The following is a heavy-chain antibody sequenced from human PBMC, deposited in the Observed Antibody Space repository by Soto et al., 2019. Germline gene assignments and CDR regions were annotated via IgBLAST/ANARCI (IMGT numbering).Heavy chain of an antibody. J-gene: IGHJ4*02. V-gene: IGHV3-74*01. Sequence: EVQLVESGGGLVQPGGSLRLSCAASGFTFSNYWMDWVRQAPGKGLVWVSRIKRDGSSISYADSVKGRVTISRDNAKKTLYLQMNSLRAEDTAVYYCARDGGRGGDLHYWGQGTLVTVSS. CDR3: ARDGGRGGDLHY. D-gene: IGHD2-21*02. CDR1: GFTFSNYW. CDR2: IKRDGSSI.